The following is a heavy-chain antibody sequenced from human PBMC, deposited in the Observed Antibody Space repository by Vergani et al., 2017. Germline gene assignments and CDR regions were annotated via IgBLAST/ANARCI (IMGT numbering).Heavy chain of an antibody. Sequence: EVQLVESGGGLVQPGGSLRLSCAASGFTFSSYEMNWVRQAPGKGLEWVSYISSSGSTIYYADSVKGRFTISRDNAKNSLYLQMNSLRAEDTAVYYCARDLTVGYCSGGSCSWGQGTLVTVSS. CDR2: ISSSGSTI. CDR3: ARDLTVGYCSGGSCS. V-gene: IGHV3-48*03. D-gene: IGHD2-15*01. CDR1: GFTFSSYE. J-gene: IGHJ4*02.